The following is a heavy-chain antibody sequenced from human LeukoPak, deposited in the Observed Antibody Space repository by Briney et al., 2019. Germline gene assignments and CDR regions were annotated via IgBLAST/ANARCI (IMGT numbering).Heavy chain of an antibody. CDR3: ARNDYSTSSFDY. J-gene: IGHJ4*02. Sequence: GGSLRLSCAASGFTFDDYAMHWVRQAPGKGLEWVSLISGDGGSTYYADSVKGRFTISRDSSKNSLYLQMNSLRTEDTALYYCARNDYSTSSFDYWGQGTLVTVSS. CDR2: ISGDGGST. D-gene: IGHD6-6*01. CDR1: GFTFDDYA. V-gene: IGHV3-43*02.